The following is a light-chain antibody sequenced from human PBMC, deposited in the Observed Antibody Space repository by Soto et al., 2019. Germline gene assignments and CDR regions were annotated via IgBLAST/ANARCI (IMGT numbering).Light chain of an antibody. J-gene: IGLJ2*01. CDR3: GTWDDSLRTGV. Sequence: QSALTQPPSVSAAPGQKVTISCSGGSSNIGKNYVSWYQQLPGGAPKLLIYDNNKRPSVISDRFSGSKSGTSATLGITGLQTGDEADFYCGTWDDSLRTGVFGGGTKLTVL. CDR1: SSNIGKNY. CDR2: DNN. V-gene: IGLV1-51*01.